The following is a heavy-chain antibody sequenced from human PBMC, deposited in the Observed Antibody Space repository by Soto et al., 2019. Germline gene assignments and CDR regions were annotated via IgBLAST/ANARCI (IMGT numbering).Heavy chain of an antibody. CDR2: IKSKSDGATT. D-gene: IGHD3-3*01. CDR1: GFTFSNAL. Sequence: PVGSLRLSCAASGFTFSNALMTWVRQAPGKGLEWVGRIKSKSDGATTDHAAPVRGRFIISRDDSKNTLYLQMNSLKTEDTAAYYCTTGLTIFGVVIDPWGQGTLVTVS. CDR3: TTGLTIFGVVIDP. J-gene: IGHJ5*02. V-gene: IGHV3-15*01.